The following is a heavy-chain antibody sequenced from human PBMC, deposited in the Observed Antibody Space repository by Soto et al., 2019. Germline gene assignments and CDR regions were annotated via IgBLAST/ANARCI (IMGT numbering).Heavy chain of an antibody. CDR1: NGSISGFY. D-gene: IGHD1-26*01. J-gene: IGHJ4*02. Sequence: QVQLQESGPGLVKPSETLSLTCSVSNGSISGFYCTWIRQPPGKILEWIGYIHYSGRTDYNPSLTSRATMSVDTSKNQFSLNLKSSTAADTAVYYCVRVGVGIGNHFDSWGRGTLVTVSS. V-gene: IGHV4-59*12. CDR2: IHYSGRT. CDR3: VRVGVGIGNHFDS.